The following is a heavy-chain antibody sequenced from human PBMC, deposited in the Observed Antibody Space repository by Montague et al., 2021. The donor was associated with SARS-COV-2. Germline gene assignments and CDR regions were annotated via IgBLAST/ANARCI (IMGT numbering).Heavy chain of an antibody. J-gene: IGHJ6*03. D-gene: IGHD2-2*01. V-gene: IGHV4-34*01. Sequence: SETLSLTCAVYGGSFSDNTWCWIRHPPRTGLELIWEINHSGSTNYNPSLNSRVTISVDTSKNQFSLKLSPVTAADTAVYYCARFLRRVVPAATGHWEKNYYYYYMDVWGKGTTVTVSS. CDR3: ARFLRRVVPAATGHWEKNYYYYYMDV. CDR2: INHSGST. CDR1: GGSFSDNT.